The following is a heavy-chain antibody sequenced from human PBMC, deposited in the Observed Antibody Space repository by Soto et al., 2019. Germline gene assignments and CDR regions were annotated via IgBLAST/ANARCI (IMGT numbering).Heavy chain of an antibody. J-gene: IGHJ4*01. CDR1: GGSVSSGGYS. CDR3: ARVPGP. Sequence: SETLSLTCAVSGGSVSSGGYSWSWFRQPPGKGLEWIGYIYHSGTTYYNPSLKSRVTISVDRSKNQFSLKLSSVTAADTAVYYCARVPGPGGKGTLVTVPS. CDR2: IYHSGTT. V-gene: IGHV4-30-2*01.